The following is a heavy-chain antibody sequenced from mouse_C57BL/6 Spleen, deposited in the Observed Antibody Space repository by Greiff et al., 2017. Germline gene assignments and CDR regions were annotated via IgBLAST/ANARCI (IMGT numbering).Heavy chain of an antibody. V-gene: IGHV3-6*01. CDR3: ARAGYGNEDY. CDR1: GYSITSGYY. CDR2: ISYDGSN. J-gene: IGHJ4*01. D-gene: IGHD2-1*01. Sequence: EVKLMESGPGLVKPSQSLSLTCSVTGYSITSGYYWNWIRQFPGNKLEWMGYISYDGSNNYNPSLKNRISITRDTSKNQFFLKLNSVTTEDTATYYCARAGYGNEDYWGQGTSVTVSS.